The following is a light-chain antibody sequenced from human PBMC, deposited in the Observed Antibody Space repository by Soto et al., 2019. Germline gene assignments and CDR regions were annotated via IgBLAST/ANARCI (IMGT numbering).Light chain of an antibody. J-gene: IGLJ2*01. CDR1: SSNIGNNY. Sequence: QSVLPQPPSVSAAPGQKVTISCSGSSSNIGNNYVSWYQRLPGTAPKLLIYDNNERPSGIPDRFSGSKSGTSATLGITGLQTGDEDDYYCGTWDTSLSAVVFGGGTKLTVL. CDR3: GTWDTSLSAVV. V-gene: IGLV1-51*01. CDR2: DNN.